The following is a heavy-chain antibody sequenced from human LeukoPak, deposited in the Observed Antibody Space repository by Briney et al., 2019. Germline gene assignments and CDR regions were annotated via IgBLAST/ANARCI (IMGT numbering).Heavy chain of an antibody. CDR2: IYHSGST. Sequence: SETLSLTCAVSGGSISSSNWWSWVRQTPGKGLEWIGEIYHSGSTNYNPSLKSRVTISVDKSKNQFSLKLSSVTAADTAVYYCARVGDYYGSSDYWGQGTLVTVSS. CDR3: ARVGDYYGSSDY. CDR1: GGSISSSNW. V-gene: IGHV4-4*02. D-gene: IGHD3-10*01. J-gene: IGHJ4*02.